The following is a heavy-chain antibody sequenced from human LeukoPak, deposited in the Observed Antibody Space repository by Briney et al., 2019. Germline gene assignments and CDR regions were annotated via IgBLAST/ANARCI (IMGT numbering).Heavy chain of an antibody. CDR1: GFTFSSYA. D-gene: IGHD3-3*01. Sequence: GSLRLSCAASGFTFSSYAMSWVRQAPGKGLEWVSAISGSGGSTYYADSVKGRFTISRDNSKNTLYLQMNSLRAEDTAVYYCAKQYYDFWSGYSRSGNFDYWGQGTLVTVSS. J-gene: IGHJ4*02. CDR3: AKQYYDFWSGYSRSGNFDY. V-gene: IGHV3-23*01. CDR2: ISGSGGST.